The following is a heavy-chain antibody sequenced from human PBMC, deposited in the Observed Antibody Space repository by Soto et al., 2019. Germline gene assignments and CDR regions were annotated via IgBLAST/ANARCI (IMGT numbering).Heavy chain of an antibody. Sequence: QVQLQQWGAGLLKPSETLSLTCAVYGGSFSGYYWSWIRQPPGKGLEWIGEINHSGSTNYHPSIRTRVNISVDTAKNQFSLKLSSVTAADTAVYYCARRLVLLWFGDPDPDVGGQGTTVTVSS. CDR1: GGSFSGYY. CDR2: INHSGST. CDR3: ARRLVLLWFGDPDPDV. D-gene: IGHD3-10*01. J-gene: IGHJ6*02. V-gene: IGHV4-34*01.